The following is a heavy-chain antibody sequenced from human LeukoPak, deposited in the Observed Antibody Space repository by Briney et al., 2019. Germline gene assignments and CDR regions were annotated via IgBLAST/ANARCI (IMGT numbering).Heavy chain of an antibody. J-gene: IGHJ4*02. CDR3: ARGDTAMATPYFDY. CDR2: IYYSGST. V-gene: IGHV4-59*01. Sequence: PSETLSLTCTVSGGSISSYYWSWIRQPPGEGLEWIGYIYYSGSTNYNPSLKSRVTISVDTSKNQFSLKLSSVTAADTAVYYCARGDTAMATPYFDYWGQGTLVTASS. CDR1: GGSISSYY. D-gene: IGHD5-18*01.